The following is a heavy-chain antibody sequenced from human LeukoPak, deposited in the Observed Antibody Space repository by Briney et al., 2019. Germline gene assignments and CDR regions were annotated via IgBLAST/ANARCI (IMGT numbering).Heavy chain of an antibody. CDR2: ISAYNSNT. V-gene: IGHV1-18*01. Sequence: ASVKVSCKASGYTFTSYGITWVRQAPGQGPEWRGWISAYNSNTNYAQKLQGRVTMTTDTSTSTAHMELRSLRSDDKAVYYCARRGGRGFVDYWGQGTLVTVSS. J-gene: IGHJ4*02. CDR1: GYTFTSYG. D-gene: IGHD2-15*01. CDR3: ARRGGRGFVDY.